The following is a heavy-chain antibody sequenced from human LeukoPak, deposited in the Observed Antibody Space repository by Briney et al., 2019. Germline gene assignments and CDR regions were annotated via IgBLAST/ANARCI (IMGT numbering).Heavy chain of an antibody. J-gene: IGHJ4*02. D-gene: IGHD3-10*01. CDR1: GGSISSSSYY. Sequence: SETLSLTCTVSGGSISSSSYYWGWIRQPPGKGLEWIGSIYYSGSTYYNPSLKSRVTISVDTSKNQFSLKLSSVTVADTAVYYCAILIGLFDYWGQGTLVTVSS. CDR2: IYYSGST. V-gene: IGHV4-39*07. CDR3: AILIGLFDY.